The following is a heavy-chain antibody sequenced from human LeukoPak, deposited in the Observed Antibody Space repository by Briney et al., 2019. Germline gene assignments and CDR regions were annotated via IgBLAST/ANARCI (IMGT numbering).Heavy chain of an antibody. Sequence: SGGSLRLSCAASGFTFSTYSMNWVRQAPGKGLEWVSHITTSGTVYYADSVKGRFTISRDNAKNSLYLQMNSLRAEDTAVYYCAELGITMIGGVWGKGTTVTISS. D-gene: IGHD3-10*02. CDR3: AELGITMIGGV. V-gene: IGHV3-48*04. CDR2: ITTSGTV. J-gene: IGHJ6*04. CDR1: GFTFSTYS.